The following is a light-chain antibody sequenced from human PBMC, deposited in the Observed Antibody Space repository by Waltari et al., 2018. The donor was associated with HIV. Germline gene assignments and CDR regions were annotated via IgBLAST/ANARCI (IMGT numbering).Light chain of an antibody. CDR3: CSYAGSSTHV. V-gene: IGLV2-23*02. Sequence: QSALTQPASVSGSPGQSITISCTGNSRDVGSYTVVPWYQQHPGKAPKLMIYEVNKRPAGVSNRFSGSKSGNTASLTISGLQAEDEADYHCCSYAGSSTHVFGTGTKVTVL. CDR2: EVN. J-gene: IGLJ1*01. CDR1: SRDVGSYTV.